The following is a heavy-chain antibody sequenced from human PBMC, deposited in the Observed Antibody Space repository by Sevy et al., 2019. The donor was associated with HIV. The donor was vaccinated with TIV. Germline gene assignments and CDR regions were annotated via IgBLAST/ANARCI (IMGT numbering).Heavy chain of an antibody. V-gene: IGHV1-2*02. CDR2: INPNSGGT. Sequence: ASVKVSCKASGYTFTGYYIHWVRQAPGQGLEWMGWINPNSGGTKYAQKFQGRVTMTRDTSIRTAYMELNRLRSDDTALYYCARDLSTSWYSFDYWGQGTLVTVSS. J-gene: IGHJ4*02. D-gene: IGHD6-13*01. CDR1: GYTFTGYY. CDR3: ARDLSTSWYSFDY.